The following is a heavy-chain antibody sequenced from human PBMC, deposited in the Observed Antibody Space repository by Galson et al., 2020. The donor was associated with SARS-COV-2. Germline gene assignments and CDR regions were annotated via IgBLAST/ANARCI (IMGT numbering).Heavy chain of an antibody. CDR2: ITRGSDTK. CDR3: ATEAHDY. V-gene: IGHV3-48*02. Sequence: CAASGFTFSSYSMNWVRQAPGKWLEWASYITRGSDTKYYADSVKGRFTVSRDNAKNSVYLHMNNLRDEDTAVYYCATEAHDYWATEPWSPSPQ. CDR1: GFTFSSYS. J-gene: IGHJ4*01.